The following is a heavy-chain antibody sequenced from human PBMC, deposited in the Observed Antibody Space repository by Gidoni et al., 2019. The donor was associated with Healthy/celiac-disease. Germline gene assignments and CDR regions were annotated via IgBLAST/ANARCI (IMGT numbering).Heavy chain of an antibody. CDR3: ARGVDYYDSSGYYDPAFDI. V-gene: IGHV3-11*06. Sequence: QVQLVESGGGLVKPGGSLRLSCAASGFTFSDYYMSWIRQAPGKGLEWVSYISSSSSYTNYADSVKGRFTISRDNAKNSLYLQMNSLRAEDTAVYYCARGVDYYDSSGYYDPAFDIWGQGTMVTVSS. CDR1: GFTFSDYY. CDR2: ISSSSSYT. J-gene: IGHJ3*02. D-gene: IGHD3-22*01.